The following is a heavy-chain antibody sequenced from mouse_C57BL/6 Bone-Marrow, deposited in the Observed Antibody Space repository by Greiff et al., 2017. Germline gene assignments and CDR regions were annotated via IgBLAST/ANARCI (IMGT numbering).Heavy chain of an antibody. V-gene: IGHV1-26*01. CDR1: GYTFTDYY. D-gene: IGHD2-3*01. J-gene: IGHJ1*03. CDR2: INPNNGGT. Sequence: EVQLQQSGPELVKPGASVKISCKASGYTFTDYYMNWVKQSHGKSLEWIGDINPNNGGTSYNQKFKGKATLTVDKSSSTAYMELRSLISEDSAVYYCATIYDCYYEGYFDVWGTGTTVTVSS. CDR3: ATIYDCYYEGYFDV.